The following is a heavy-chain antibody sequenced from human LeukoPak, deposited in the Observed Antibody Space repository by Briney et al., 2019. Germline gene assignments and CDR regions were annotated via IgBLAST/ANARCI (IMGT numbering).Heavy chain of an antibody. V-gene: IGHV3-15*01. J-gene: IGHJ4*02. D-gene: IGHD6-13*01. CDR3: TTASGYSSSWYGPSFDY. CDR1: GFTFSNAW. CDR2: IKSKTDGGTT. Sequence: GGSLRLSCAASGFTFSNAWMSWVRQAPGKGLEWVGRIKSKTDGGTTDYAAPVKGRFTISRDDSKNTLYLQMNSLKTEDTAVYYCTTASGYSSSWYGPSFDYWGQGTLVTVSS.